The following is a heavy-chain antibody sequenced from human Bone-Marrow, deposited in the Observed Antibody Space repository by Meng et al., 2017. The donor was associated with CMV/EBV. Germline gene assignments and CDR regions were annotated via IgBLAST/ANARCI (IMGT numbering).Heavy chain of an antibody. V-gene: IGHV3-43*01. CDR2: ISWDGGST. D-gene: IGHD2-15*01. Sequence: GESLKISCAASGFTFDDYTMHWVRQAPGKGLEWVSLISWDGGSTYYADSVKGRFTISRDNSKNSLYLQMNSLRAEDTAVYYCARVKSGDIVVVVAASGGMDVWGQGTTVTVSS. J-gene: IGHJ6*02. CDR3: ARVKSGDIVVVVAASGGMDV. CDR1: GFTFDDYT.